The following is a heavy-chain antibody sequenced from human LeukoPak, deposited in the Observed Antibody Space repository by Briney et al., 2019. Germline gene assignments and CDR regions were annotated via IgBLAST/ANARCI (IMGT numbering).Heavy chain of an antibody. V-gene: IGHV3-7*05. CDR2: IKGDGSEK. Sequence: GGSLRLSCAASGFTFRNHWMGWVRQAPGKGLEWVANIKGDGSEKEYVDSAKGRFTISRDNAKDLMSLQMNSLRAEDTAVYYCATYSSGRGRNLDYWGQGTLVTVSS. CDR1: GFTFRNHW. CDR3: ATYSSGRGRNLDY. J-gene: IGHJ4*02. D-gene: IGHD6-19*01.